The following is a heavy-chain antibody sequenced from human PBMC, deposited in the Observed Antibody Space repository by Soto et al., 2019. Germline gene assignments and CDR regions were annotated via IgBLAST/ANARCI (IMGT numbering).Heavy chain of an antibody. CDR1: GYTFTSYG. D-gene: IGHD2-15*01. CDR2: ISAHNGNT. J-gene: IGHJ5*02. Sequence: QVQLVQSGAEVKKPGASVKVSCKASGYTFTSYGISWVRQAPGQGLEWMGWISAHNGNTNYAQKLQGRVTMTTDTSTSTAYMELRSLRSDDTAVYYCARVPRGGGGYCSGGSCYRWFDPWGQGTLVTVSS. V-gene: IGHV1-18*01. CDR3: ARVPRGGGGYCSGGSCYRWFDP.